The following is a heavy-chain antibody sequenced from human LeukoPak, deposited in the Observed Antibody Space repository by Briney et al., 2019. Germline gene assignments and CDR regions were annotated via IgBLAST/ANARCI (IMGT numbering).Heavy chain of an antibody. CDR2: IYSGGST. J-gene: IGHJ4*02. V-gene: IGHV3-53*01. Sequence: PGGSLRLSCAASGFTVSSNYMSWVRQAPGKGLEWVSVIYSGGSTYYADSVKGRFTISRDNSKNTLYLQMNSLRAEDTAVYYCGRRIVEMASDYFDYWGQGTLVTVSS. CDR1: GFTVSSNY. CDR3: GRRIVEMASDYFDY. D-gene: IGHD5-24*01.